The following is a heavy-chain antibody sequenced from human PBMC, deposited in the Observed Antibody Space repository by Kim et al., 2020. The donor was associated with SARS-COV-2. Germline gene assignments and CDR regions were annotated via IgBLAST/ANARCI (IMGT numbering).Heavy chain of an antibody. J-gene: IGHJ6*02. Sequence: YAQKFQGRFTMTRDTSISTAYMELSRLRSDDTAVYYCARVLSIYYYGMDVWGQGTTVTVSS. D-gene: IGHD3-10*01. V-gene: IGHV1-2*02. CDR3: ARVLSIYYYGMDV.